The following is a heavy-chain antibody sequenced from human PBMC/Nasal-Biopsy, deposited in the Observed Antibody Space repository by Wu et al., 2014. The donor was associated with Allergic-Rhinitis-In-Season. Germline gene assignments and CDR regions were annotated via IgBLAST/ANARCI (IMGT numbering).Heavy chain of an antibody. J-gene: IGHJ4*02. CDR3: AKDRPYSSGSTPYYFDY. CDR2: ISWNSGSI. D-gene: IGHD6-19*01. CDR1: GFTFDDYA. Sequence: LRLSCAASGFTFDDYAMHWVRQAPGKGLEWVSGISWNSGSIGYADSVKGRFTISRDNAKNSLYLQMNSLRAEDTALYYCAKDRPYSSGSTPYYFDYWGQGTLVTVSS. V-gene: IGHV3-9*01.